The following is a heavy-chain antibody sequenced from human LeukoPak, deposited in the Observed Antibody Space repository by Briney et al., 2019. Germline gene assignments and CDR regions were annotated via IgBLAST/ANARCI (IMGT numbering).Heavy chain of an antibody. CDR1: GYTFTSYA. D-gene: IGHD3-10*01. J-gene: IGHJ4*02. V-gene: IGHV1-3*01. Sequence: ASVKVSCKASGYTFTSYAIHWVRQAPGQRLEWMGWISAGNGNTKYSQNFQGRVTFISNTSATTAFMELSSLRSEDAAVYYCARGSGSWSNDYWGQGTLGTRSS. CDR3: ARGSGSWSNDY. CDR2: ISAGNGNT.